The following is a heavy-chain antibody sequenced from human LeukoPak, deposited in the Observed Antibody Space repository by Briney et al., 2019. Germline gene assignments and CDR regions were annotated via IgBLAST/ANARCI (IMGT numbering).Heavy chain of an antibody. CDR1: GGSFNNYY. Sequence: SETLSLTCAVYGGSFNNYYWSWIRQPPGKGLEWIGEVNHSGSTNYNPSLRSRVTISIDTSKNQFSLQLTSVTAADTAVYYCANIYGRNSKYYYYYYMDVWGKGTTVTVSS. J-gene: IGHJ6*03. D-gene: IGHD4-23*01. CDR2: VNHSGST. V-gene: IGHV4-34*01. CDR3: ANIYGRNSKYYYYYYMDV.